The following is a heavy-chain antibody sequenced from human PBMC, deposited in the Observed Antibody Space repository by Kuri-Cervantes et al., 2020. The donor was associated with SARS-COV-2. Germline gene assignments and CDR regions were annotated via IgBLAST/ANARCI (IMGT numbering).Heavy chain of an antibody. J-gene: IGHJ4*02. V-gene: IGHV3-30*18. CDR2: ISHDGKNK. CDR1: GFNFSRTD. D-gene: IGHD2-21*01. CDR3: AKDRVCVQDF. Sequence: GESLKISCAASGFNFSRTDTHWVRQAPGKGLEWVAVISHDGKNKKCTASGKGRFTISRDNSQNTLYLHMKSLRSEDTAMYYCAKDRVCVQDFWGQGTLVTVSS.